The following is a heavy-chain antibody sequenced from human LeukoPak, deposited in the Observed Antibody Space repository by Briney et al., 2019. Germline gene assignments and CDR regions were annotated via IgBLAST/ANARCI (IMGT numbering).Heavy chain of an antibody. V-gene: IGHV3-53*01. D-gene: IGHD1-26*01. CDR2: IYSGGST. Sequence: PGGSLRLSCAASGFTFSGSAMHWVRQASGKGLEWVSVIYSGGSTYYADSVKGRFTISSDNAKNSLYLQMNSLRAEDTAVYYCARDKWELLRGYFDYWGQGTLVTVSS. CDR3: ARDKWELLRGYFDY. J-gene: IGHJ4*02. CDR1: GFTFSGSA.